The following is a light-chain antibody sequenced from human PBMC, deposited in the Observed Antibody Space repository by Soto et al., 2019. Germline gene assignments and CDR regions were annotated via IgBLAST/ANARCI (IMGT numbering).Light chain of an antibody. J-gene: IGLJ3*02. CDR1: SSDVGSYNY. V-gene: IGLV2-14*01. Sequence: QSALTQPASVSGSPGQSITISCTGTSSDVGSYNYVSWYQQYPGKAPKLMIYDVSNRPSGVSYRFSGSKSVNTASLTISGLQTEDEAEYYSSSYTTSSTQVVFGGGTTLTVL. CDR3: SSYTTSSTQVV. CDR2: DVS.